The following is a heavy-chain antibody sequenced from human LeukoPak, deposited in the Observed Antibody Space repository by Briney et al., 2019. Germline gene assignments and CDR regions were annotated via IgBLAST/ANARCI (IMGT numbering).Heavy chain of an antibody. CDR2: ISSSSSYI. Sequence: PGGSLRLSCAASGFTFSSYSMNWVRQAPGKGLEWVSSISSSSSYIYYADSVKGRFTISRDNAKNSLYLQMNSLRAEDTAVYYCARSPRITMVRGVILYIFDYWGQGTLVTVSS. CDR1: GFTFSSYS. CDR3: ARSPRITMVRGVILYIFDY. D-gene: IGHD3-10*01. V-gene: IGHV3-21*01. J-gene: IGHJ4*02.